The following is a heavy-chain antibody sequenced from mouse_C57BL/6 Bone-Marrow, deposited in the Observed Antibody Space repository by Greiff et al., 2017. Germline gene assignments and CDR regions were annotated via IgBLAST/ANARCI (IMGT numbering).Heavy chain of an antibody. CDR1: GFTFTDYY. D-gene: IGHD2-3*01. Sequence: EVKLVESGGGLVQPGGSLSLSCAASGFTFTDYYMSWVRQPPGKALEWLGFLRNKANGYTTEYSASVKGRFTISRDNSQSILYLQMNALRAEDSATYDCARNDGYYVWFAYWGQGTLVTVSA. J-gene: IGHJ3*01. CDR2: LRNKANGYTT. CDR3: ARNDGYYVWFAY. V-gene: IGHV7-3*01.